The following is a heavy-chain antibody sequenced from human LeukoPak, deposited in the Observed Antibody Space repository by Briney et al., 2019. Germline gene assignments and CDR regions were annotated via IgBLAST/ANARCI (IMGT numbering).Heavy chain of an antibody. V-gene: IGHV1-69*04. CDR3: ARVIGVLLWFGDFGY. CDR1: GGTFSSYA. D-gene: IGHD3-10*01. J-gene: IGHJ4*02. CDR2: IIPILGIA. Sequence: GASVKVSCKASGGTFSSYAISWVRQAPGQGLEWMGRIIPILGIANYAQKFQGRVTITADKSTSTAYMELSRLRSDDTAVYYCARVIGVLLWFGDFGYWGQGTLVTVSS.